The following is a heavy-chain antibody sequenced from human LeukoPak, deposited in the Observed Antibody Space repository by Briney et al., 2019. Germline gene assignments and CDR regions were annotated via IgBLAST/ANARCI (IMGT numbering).Heavy chain of an antibody. Sequence: GGSLRLLRAASGFPLSRYVMNWVRQAPRKGLEGVSYIISSGSTTYYAESLKGRCTISRDNAKNSLYLQINSLRAEDTAVNSWARLLVYGSVGEAFDYWGQGTLVTVSS. V-gene: IGHV3-48*03. CDR3: ARLLVYGSVGEAFDY. D-gene: IGHD3-10*01. J-gene: IGHJ4*02. CDR1: GFPLSRYV. CDR2: IISSGSTT.